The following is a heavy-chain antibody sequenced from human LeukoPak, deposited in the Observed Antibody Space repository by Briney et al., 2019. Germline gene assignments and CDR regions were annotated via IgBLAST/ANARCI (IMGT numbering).Heavy chain of an antibody. J-gene: IGHJ6*02. D-gene: IGHD3-3*01. CDR2: ISGSGGST. CDR3: AKVRFLEWSEGGMDV. CDR1: GFTFSGYA. V-gene: IGHV3-23*01. Sequence: AGGSLRLSCAASGFTFSGYAMSWVRQAPGKGLEWVSAISGSGGSTYYADSVKGRFTISRDNSKNTLYLQMNSLRAEDTAVYYCAKVRFLEWSEGGMDVWGQGTTVTVSS.